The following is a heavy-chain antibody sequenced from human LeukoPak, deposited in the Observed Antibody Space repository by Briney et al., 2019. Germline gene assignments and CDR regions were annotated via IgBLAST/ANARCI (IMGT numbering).Heavy chain of an antibody. CDR1: GFTFNTYW. CDR2: ILNDGGST. CDR3: VRHNYGYDY. Sequence: GGSLRLSCAASGFTFNTYWMHWVRQAPREGPVWVAHILNDGGSTSYADSVKGRFIISRDNAKNTLSLQMNSLRAEDTAVYYCVRHNYGYDYWGQGTPVTVSS. J-gene: IGHJ4*02. V-gene: IGHV3-74*01. D-gene: IGHD5-18*01.